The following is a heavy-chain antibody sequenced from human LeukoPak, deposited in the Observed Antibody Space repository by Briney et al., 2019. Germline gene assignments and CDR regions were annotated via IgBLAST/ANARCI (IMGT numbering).Heavy chain of an antibody. D-gene: IGHD7-27*01. CDR3: ARRAALGPFDY. CDR2: IYYSGST. J-gene: IGHJ4*02. Sequence: SETLSLTCTVSGGSISSSSYYWGWIRQPPGKGLEWIGSIYYSGSTYYNPSLKSRVTISVDTSKNQFSLKLSSVTAADTAVYYCARRAALGPFDYWGQGTLVTVSS. V-gene: IGHV4-39*01. CDR1: GGSISSSSYY.